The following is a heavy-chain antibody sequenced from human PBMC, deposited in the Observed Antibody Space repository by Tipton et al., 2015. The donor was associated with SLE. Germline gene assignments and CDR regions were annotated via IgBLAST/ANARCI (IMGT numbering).Heavy chain of an antibody. J-gene: IGHJ6*03. Sequence: TISVDTSKNQFSLKLSSVTAADTAVYYCAREGRYPYYYYMDVWGKGTTVTVSS. V-gene: IGHV4-59*01. CDR3: AREGRYPYYYYMDV. D-gene: IGHD2-2*01.